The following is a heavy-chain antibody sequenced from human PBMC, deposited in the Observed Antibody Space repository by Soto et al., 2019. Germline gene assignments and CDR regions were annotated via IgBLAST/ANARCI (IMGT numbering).Heavy chain of an antibody. CDR1: GFLVNSAY. J-gene: IGHJ4*02. CDR3: ARSGYSFAWGY. D-gene: IGHD5-18*01. CDR2: INSDGST. Sequence: EVQLVESGGGLIPPGGSLRLSCAASGFLVNSAYMTWVRQAPGKGLEWLSMINSDGSTLYAESVKGRFTISRDNSKNMLDLQMNSLRAEDTAMYYCARSGYSFAWGYWGQGILVIVTS. V-gene: IGHV3-53*01.